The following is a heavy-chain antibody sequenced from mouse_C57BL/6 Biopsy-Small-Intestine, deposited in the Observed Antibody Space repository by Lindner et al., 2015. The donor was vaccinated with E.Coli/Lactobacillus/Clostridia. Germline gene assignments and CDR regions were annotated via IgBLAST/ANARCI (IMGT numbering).Heavy chain of an antibody. CDR2: ISYSGST. V-gene: IGHV3-1*01. CDR3: ATAGNPACFVN. CDR1: GYSITRGYD. D-gene: IGHD2-1*01. Sequence: VQLQESGPGMVKPSQSLSLTCTVTGYSITRGYDWHWIRHFPGNKLEWMGYISYSGSTNYNPSLKSRISITHDTSKNHFFLKLNSVTTEDTATYYCATAGNPACFVNWGRGTLVTVSA. J-gene: IGHJ3*01.